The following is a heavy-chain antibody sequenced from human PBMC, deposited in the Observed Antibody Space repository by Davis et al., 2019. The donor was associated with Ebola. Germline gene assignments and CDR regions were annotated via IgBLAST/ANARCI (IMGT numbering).Heavy chain of an antibody. CDR1: GYTFTSYG. V-gene: IGHV1-18*01. D-gene: IGHD2-2*01. CDR2: ISAYNGNT. CDR3: ARTRRIVVVPAAHYYYYYGMDV. Sequence: ASVKVSCKASGYTFTSYGISWVRQAPGQGLEWMGWISAYNGNTNYAQKLQGRVTMTTDTSTSTAYMELRSLRSDDTAVYYCARTRRIVVVPAAHYYYYYGMDVWGQGTTVTVSS. J-gene: IGHJ6*02.